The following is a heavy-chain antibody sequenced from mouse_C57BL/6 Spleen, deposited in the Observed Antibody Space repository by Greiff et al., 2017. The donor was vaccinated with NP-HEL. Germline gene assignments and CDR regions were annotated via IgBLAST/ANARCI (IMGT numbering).Heavy chain of an antibody. CDR1: GYTFTSYW. CDR3: AIGRHLNWYFDV. D-gene: IGHD3-1*01. CDR2: IHPSDSDT. J-gene: IGHJ1*03. Sequence: QVQLQQPGAELVKPGASVKVSCKASGYTFTSYWMHWVKQRPGQGLEWIGRIHPSDSDTNYNQKFKGKATLTVDKSSSTAYMQLSSLTAEYSAVYYCAIGRHLNWYFDVWGTGTTVTVSS. V-gene: IGHV1-74*01.